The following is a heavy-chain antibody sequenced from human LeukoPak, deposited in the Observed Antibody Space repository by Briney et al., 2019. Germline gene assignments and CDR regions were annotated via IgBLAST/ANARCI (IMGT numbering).Heavy chain of an antibody. J-gene: IGHJ5*02. D-gene: IGHD6-19*01. Sequence: ASVKVSCKASGYTFTSYGISWVRQAPGQGLEWMGWISAYNGNTNYAQKLQGRVTMTTDTSTSTAYMELRSLGSDDTAVYYCARGAGRIAVAGTWFDPWGQGTLVTVSS. CDR2: ISAYNGNT. CDR1: GYTFTSYG. V-gene: IGHV1-18*01. CDR3: ARGAGRIAVAGTWFDP.